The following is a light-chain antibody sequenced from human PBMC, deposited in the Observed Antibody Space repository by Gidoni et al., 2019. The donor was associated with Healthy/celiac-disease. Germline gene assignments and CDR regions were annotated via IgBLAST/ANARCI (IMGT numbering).Light chain of an antibody. J-gene: IGKJ1*01. CDR2: LGS. V-gene: IGKV2-28*01. Sequence: DIVMTQSPLSLPVTPGEPASISCRSSQSLLHSNGYNYLDWYLQKPGQSPQLLIYLGSNRASGVPDRFSGSGSGTDFTLKISRVEAEDVGVYYCMQALQTPPAGTFXQXTKVEIK. CDR1: QSLLHSNGYNY. CDR3: MQALQTPPAGT.